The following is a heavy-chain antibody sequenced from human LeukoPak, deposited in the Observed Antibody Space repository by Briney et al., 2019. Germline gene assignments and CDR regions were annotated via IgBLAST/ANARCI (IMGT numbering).Heavy chain of an antibody. J-gene: IGHJ4*02. Sequence: PSETLSLTCTVSGGSISSYYWSWIRQPPGKGLEWIGYIYYSGSTNYTPSLKSRVTISVDTSKNPFSLKLSSVTAADTAVYYCASARSSSWDNSFDYWGQGTLVTVSS. CDR2: IYYSGST. CDR3: ASARSSSWDNSFDY. V-gene: IGHV4-59*01. CDR1: GGSISSYY. D-gene: IGHD6-13*01.